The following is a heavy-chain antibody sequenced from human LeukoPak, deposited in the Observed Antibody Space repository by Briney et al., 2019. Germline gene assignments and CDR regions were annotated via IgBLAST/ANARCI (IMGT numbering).Heavy chain of an antibody. CDR2: IFYTGST. V-gene: IGHV4-59*01. CDR3: ARARYSRAWYASDI. CDR1: GGSISSSY. D-gene: IGHD6-19*01. J-gene: IGHJ3*02. Sequence: SETLSLTCTVSGGSISSSYWSWIRQPPGKGLEWIGYIFYTGSTDYNPSLKSRVTISVNTSKNQFSLKVNSVTAADTAVYYCARARYSRAWYASDIWGQGTVVTVSA.